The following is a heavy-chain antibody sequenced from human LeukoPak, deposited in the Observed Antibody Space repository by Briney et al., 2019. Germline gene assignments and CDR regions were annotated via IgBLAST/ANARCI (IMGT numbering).Heavy chain of an antibody. V-gene: IGHV4-39*07. Sequence: SETLSLTCSVSGGSISARNYNWGWIRQPPGQGLEWIGNIDDAGTTHYFPSLRIRVTISRDTPNNQFSLKLSSVTAAHTDVYYCARGSSYMDVWGKGTAVTVSS. J-gene: IGHJ6*03. CDR1: GGSISARNYN. D-gene: IGHD3-10*01. CDR2: IDDAGTT. CDR3: ARGSSYMDV.